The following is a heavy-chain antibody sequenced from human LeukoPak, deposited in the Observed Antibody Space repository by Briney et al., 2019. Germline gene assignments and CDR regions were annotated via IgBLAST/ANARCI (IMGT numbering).Heavy chain of an antibody. Sequence: PGGSLRLSCAVSGFTFSTYWMHWVRQSPGKGLVWVSRISSDGSSTVYAAYVEGRLHISRNNAKNTLYMQMDSLRAEDTAVYSCARDRGDEHHWFDPWGQGTLVTVSS. J-gene: IGHJ5*02. CDR2: ISSDGSST. CDR1: GFTFSTYW. V-gene: IGHV3-74*01. CDR3: ARDRGDEHHWFDP. D-gene: IGHD7-27*01.